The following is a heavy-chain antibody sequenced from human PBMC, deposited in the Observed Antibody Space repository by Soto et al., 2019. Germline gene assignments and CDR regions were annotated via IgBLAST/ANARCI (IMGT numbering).Heavy chain of an antibody. CDR2: IIPVLATP. CDR1: GGTFSRSA. Sequence: QLQLVQSGAEVKKPGSSVKVSCKASGGTFSRSAISWVRQAPGQGLEWMGTIIPVLATPKYAQKFQGRVTITADESTSTVYMELYSLMSEDTAFYYCARDSTVTNAFEYWGQGTLVTVSS. J-gene: IGHJ4*02. V-gene: IGHV1-69*11. D-gene: IGHD4-17*01. CDR3: ARDSTVTNAFEY.